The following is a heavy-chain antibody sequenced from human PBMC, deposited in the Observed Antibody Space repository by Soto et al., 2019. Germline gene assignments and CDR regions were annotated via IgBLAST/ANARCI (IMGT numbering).Heavy chain of an antibody. CDR3: VRDQGYIWGSYRPGYMDV. CDR2: IYYSGST. V-gene: IGHV4-59*01. Sequence: SETLSLTCTVSGGSISSYYWSWIRQPPGKGLKWIGYIYYSGSTNYNPSLKSRVTISVDTSKNQFSLKLSSVIAADTAVYYCVRDQGYIWGSYRPGYMDVWGKGTTVTVSS. D-gene: IGHD3-16*02. CDR1: GGSISSYY. J-gene: IGHJ6*03.